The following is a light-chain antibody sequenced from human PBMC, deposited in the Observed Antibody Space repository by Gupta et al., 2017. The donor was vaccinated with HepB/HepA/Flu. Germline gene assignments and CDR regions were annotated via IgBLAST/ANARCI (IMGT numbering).Light chain of an antibody. CDR3: QVWASSSDHVV. CDR1: NIGSKS. Sequence: SYVLTQPPSVSVAPGKTARITCGGNNIGSKSVHWYQQKPGQAPVLVVYDVSDRPSGIPERFSGSNSGNTATLTISRVEAGDEADYYCQVWASSSDHVVFGGGTKLTV. V-gene: IGLV3-21*03. J-gene: IGLJ2*01. CDR2: DVS.